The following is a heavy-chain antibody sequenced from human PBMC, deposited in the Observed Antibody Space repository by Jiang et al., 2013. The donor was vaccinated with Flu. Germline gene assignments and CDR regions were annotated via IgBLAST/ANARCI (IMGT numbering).Heavy chain of an antibody. D-gene: IGHD2-2*01. J-gene: IGHJ4*02. CDR3: ARGDQGLDY. V-gene: IGHV6-1*01. Sequence: AVSVKGRMTINPDTSKNQFSLQLNSVTPEDTAVYYCARGDQGLDYWGQGTLVTVSS.